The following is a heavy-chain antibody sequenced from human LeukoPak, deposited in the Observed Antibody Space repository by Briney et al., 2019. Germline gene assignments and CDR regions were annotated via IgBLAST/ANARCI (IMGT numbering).Heavy chain of an antibody. V-gene: IGHV1-8*01. CDR3: ARGVRGSGYYSTVTRPVPVSY. CDR2: MNPNSGNT. J-gene: IGHJ4*02. CDR1: GCTFTSYD. D-gene: IGHD3-22*01. Sequence: ASVKVSCKASGCTFTSYDINWVRQATGQGLEWMGWMNPNSGNTGYAQKFQGRVTMTRNTSISTAYMELSSLRSEDTAVYYCARGVRGSGYYSTVTRPVPVSYWGQGTLVTVSS.